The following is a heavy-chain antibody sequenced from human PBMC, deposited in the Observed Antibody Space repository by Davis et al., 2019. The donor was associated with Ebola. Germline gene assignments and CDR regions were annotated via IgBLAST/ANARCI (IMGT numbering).Heavy chain of an antibody. V-gene: IGHV4-39*01. CDR1: GGSITIRTYY. J-gene: IGHJ3*01. Sequence: MPSETLSLTCTVPGGSITIRTYYWGWIRQPPGKGLEWLGTILYSGSTYYNTSLGSRVTISVDTSKYQFFLDLSYVTAADTAVYYCARPQRGRGGGAAFDLRGQGTLVTVSS. CDR3: ARPQRGRGGGAAFDL. D-gene: IGHD3-16*01. CDR2: ILYSGST.